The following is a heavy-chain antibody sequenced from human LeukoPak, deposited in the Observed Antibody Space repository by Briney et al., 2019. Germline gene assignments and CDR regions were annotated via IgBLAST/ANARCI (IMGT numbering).Heavy chain of an antibody. CDR2: IIPILGIA. Sequence: SVKVSCKASGGTFSSCAISWVRQAPGQGLEWMGRIIPILGIANYAQKFQGRVTITADKSTSTAYMELSSLRSEDTAVYYCARPDILTAGVFDYWGQGTLVTVSS. V-gene: IGHV1-69*04. CDR3: ARPDILTAGVFDY. J-gene: IGHJ4*02. CDR1: GGTFSSCA. D-gene: IGHD3-9*01.